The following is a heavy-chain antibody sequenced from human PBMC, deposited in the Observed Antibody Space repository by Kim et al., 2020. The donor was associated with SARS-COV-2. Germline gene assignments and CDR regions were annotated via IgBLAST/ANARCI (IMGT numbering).Heavy chain of an antibody. V-gene: IGHV4-39*01. D-gene: IGHD2-2*01. CDR3: ARRYCSSTSCYFSDYYYYGMDV. CDR2: IYYSGST. Sequence: SETLSLTCTVSGGSISSSSYYWGWIRQPPGKGLEWIGSIYYSGSTYYNPSLKSRVTISVDTSKNQFSLKLSSVTAADTAVYYCARRYCSSTSCYFSDYYYYGMDVWGQGTTVTVSS. J-gene: IGHJ6*02. CDR1: GGSISSSSYY.